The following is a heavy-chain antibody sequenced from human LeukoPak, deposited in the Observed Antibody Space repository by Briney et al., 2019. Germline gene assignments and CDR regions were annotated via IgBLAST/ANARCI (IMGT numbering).Heavy chain of an antibody. D-gene: IGHD3-10*01. CDR2: ISGRLVET. J-gene: IGHJ5*02. CDR3: SSHYGSGSNNWLGP. CDR1: GVSSC. Sequence: GGCLRLSCAQPGVSSCMSWARQAPGKGLARVSAISGRLVETYYADTVQGRFTISRDNSKITLYLQMNSLRAEDSAIYYCSSHYGSGSNNWLGPWGQGTLVTVSS. V-gene: IGHV3-23*01.